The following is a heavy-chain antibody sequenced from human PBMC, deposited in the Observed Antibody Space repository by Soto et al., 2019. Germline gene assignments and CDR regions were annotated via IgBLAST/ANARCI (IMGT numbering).Heavy chain of an antibody. CDR3: AKGPGDIVYGMDV. D-gene: IGHD2-15*01. CDR2: ISYDGSNK. J-gene: IGHJ6*02. V-gene: IGHV3-30*18. CDR1: GFTFSSYG. Sequence: QVQLVESGGGVVQPGRSLRLSCAASGFTFSSYGMHWVRQAPGKGLEWVAVISYDGSNKYYADSVKGRFTISRDNSKNTLYLQMNSLRAKDTAVYYCAKGPGDIVYGMDVWGQGTTVTVSS.